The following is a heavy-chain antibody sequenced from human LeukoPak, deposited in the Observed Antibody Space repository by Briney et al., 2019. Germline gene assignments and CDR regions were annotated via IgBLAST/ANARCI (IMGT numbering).Heavy chain of an antibody. J-gene: IGHJ4*02. Sequence: PGGSLRLSCAASGFTFSNYAIMWVRQAPGKRLEWVSSITGSGDGTYYADSVRGRFTISRDNSENTLYLQLNSLRAEDTAVYFCVKGFVHHTYYFCDWGQVTLVTFSS. CDR3: VKGFVHHTYYFCD. V-gene: IGHV3-23*01. D-gene: IGHD3-10*01. CDR1: GFTFSNYA. CDR2: ITGSGDGT.